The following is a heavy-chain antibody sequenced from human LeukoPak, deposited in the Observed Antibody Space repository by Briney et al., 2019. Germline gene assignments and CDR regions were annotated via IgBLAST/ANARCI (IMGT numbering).Heavy chain of an antibody. D-gene: IGHD1/OR15-1a*01. J-gene: IGHJ4*02. CDR1: GFTFRNYW. Sequence: PGGSLRLSCAASGFTFRNYWMGWVRQAPGKGLEWVGNIKGDGSDKNYLGSVKGRFTISRDNAKASVFLQMNSLNSEDSGVYFCARRNIGTGWSFGLWGQGTLVTVSS. CDR3: ARRNIGTGWSFGL. V-gene: IGHV3-7*01. CDR2: IKGDGSDK.